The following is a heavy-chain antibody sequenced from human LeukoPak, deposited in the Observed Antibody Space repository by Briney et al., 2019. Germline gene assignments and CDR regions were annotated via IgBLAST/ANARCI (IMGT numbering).Heavy chain of an antibody. V-gene: IGHV7-4-1*02. CDR1: GYSFTTYA. J-gene: IGHJ5*02. D-gene: IGHD3-22*01. CDR3: ARELLITRTWFDP. CDR2: INTNTGNP. Sequence: ASVKVSCKASGYSFTTYAMNWVRQAPGQGLEWMGWINTNTGNPTYAQRFTGRFVFSLDTSVSTAYLQISSLKAEDTAVYYCARELLITRTWFDPWGQGTLVTVSS.